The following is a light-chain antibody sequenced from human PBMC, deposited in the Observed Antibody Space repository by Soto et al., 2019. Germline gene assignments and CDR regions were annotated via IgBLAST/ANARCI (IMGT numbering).Light chain of an antibody. CDR2: GAS. J-gene: IGKJ3*01. V-gene: IGKV3-20*01. Sequence: EIVLTQSPGTLSLSPGQRDTLSCRASQSVTTNYLAWYQQKPGQAPRLLIYGASFRAAGIPDRFSGSGSGTDFTLTINTLEPGDFAVYFCQQYDSYPFTFGPGTTVDI. CDR1: QSVTTNY. CDR3: QQYDSYPFT.